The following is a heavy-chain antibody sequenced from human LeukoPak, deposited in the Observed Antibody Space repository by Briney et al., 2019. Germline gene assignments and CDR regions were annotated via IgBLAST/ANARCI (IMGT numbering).Heavy chain of an antibody. CDR2: IYYSGTT. D-gene: IGHD3-10*01. CDR1: GGSISSYY. V-gene: IGHV4-59*08. J-gene: IGHJ4*02. CDR3: ARSGPWFYYFDY. Sequence: SETLSLTCTVSGGSISSYYWSWIRQPPGKGLEWIGYIYYSGTTNYNPSLKSRVTISVDTSKNQFSLKLSSVTAADTAVYYCARSGPWFYYFDYWGQGTLVTVSS.